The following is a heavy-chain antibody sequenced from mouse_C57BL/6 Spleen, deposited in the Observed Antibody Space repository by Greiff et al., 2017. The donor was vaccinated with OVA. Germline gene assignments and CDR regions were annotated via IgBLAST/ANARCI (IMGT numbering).Heavy chain of an antibody. Sequence: VQLQQPGAELVKPGASVKVSCKASGYTFTSYWMHWVKQRPGQGLEWIGRIHPSDSDTNYNQKFTGKATLTVDKSSSTAYMQHISLTSEDSAVDYSAMSSGYTWFAYWGQGTLVTVSA. V-gene: IGHV1-74*01. CDR3: AMSSGYTWFAY. CDR1: GYTFTSYW. D-gene: IGHD3-2*02. J-gene: IGHJ3*01. CDR2: IHPSDSDT.